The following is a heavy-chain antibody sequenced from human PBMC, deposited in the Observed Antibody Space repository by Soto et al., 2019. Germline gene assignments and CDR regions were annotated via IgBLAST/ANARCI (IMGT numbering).Heavy chain of an antibody. V-gene: IGHV4-39*01. D-gene: IGHD2-21*02. CDR2: IYYSGST. CDR1: GGSISSSSFF. CDR3: ARHPSDFWFDP. Sequence: SETLSLTCTVSGGSISSSSFFWGWIRQPPGKGLEWIGSIYYSGSTYYNPSLKSRVTVSVDTSKNQFSLKLSSVTAADTAVYYCARHPSDFWFDPWGQGTLVTVSS. J-gene: IGHJ5*02.